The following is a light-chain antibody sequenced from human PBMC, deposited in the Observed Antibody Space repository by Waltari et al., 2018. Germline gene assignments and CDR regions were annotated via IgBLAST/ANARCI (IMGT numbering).Light chain of an antibody. J-gene: IGKJ1*01. CDR2: DAS. Sequence: DIQITQSPSSMSASVGDRVSITCQASQDISIYLSWYQQKPGKAPKVLIYDASNLETGVPSRFTGSRSGTDFTCTISSLQPEDIATYYCQQYKDLPRTFGQGTKVEIK. V-gene: IGKV1-33*01. CDR1: QDISIY. CDR3: QQYKDLPRT.